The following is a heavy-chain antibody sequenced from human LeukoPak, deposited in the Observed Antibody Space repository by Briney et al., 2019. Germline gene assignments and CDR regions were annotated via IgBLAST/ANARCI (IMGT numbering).Heavy chain of an antibody. CDR3: ARGLVVPAERRGYFDY. D-gene: IGHD2-2*01. J-gene: IGHJ4*02. CDR1: GYTFTSYD. Sequence: GASVKVSCKASGYTFTSYDINWVRQATGQGLEWMGWMNPNSGNTGYAQKFQGRVTITRNTSISTAYMELSSLRSEDTAVYYRARGLVVPAERRGYFDYWGQGTLVTVSS. CDR2: MNPNSGNT. V-gene: IGHV1-8*03.